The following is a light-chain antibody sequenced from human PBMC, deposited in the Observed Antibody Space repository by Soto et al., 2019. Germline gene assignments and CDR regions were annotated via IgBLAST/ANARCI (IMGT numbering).Light chain of an antibody. Sequence: QSVLTQPASVSGSPGQSITISCTGTNNLVSWYQQHPGKAPKVVVYEGTKRPSGVSNRFSGSNSGGTASLTISGLQAKDEASYFCCAYVGARSYVFGPGTK. J-gene: IGLJ1*01. V-gene: IGLV2-23*01. CDR3: CAYVGARSYV. CDR2: EGT. CDR1: NNL.